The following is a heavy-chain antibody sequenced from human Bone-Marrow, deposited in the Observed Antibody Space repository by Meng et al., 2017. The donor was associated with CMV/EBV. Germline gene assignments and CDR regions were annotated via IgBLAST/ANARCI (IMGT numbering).Heavy chain of an antibody. CDR2: IIPIFGTA. D-gene: IGHD2-2*01. CDR3: ARDGVVPAAMALGV. CDR1: GGTFSSYA. J-gene: IGHJ6*02. Sequence: SVKVSCKASGGTFSSYAISWVRQAPGQGLEWMGGIIPIFGTANYAQKFQGRVTMTRDTSTSTVYMELRSLRSDDTAVYYCARDGVVPAAMALGVCGQGTTVTASS. V-gene: IGHV1-69*05.